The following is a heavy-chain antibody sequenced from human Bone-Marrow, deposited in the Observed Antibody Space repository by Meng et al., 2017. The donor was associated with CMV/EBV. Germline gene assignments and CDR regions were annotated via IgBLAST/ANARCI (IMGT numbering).Heavy chain of an antibody. Sequence: GGSLRLSCAASGFTFSSYWMSWVRQAPGKGLEWVSSISSSTTYIFYADSVKGRFTVSRDNAKNSLYLQMNSLRAEDTAVYYCARAGYYGSGSYYPWGQGTLVTVSS. J-gene: IGHJ5*02. CDR1: GFTFSSYW. V-gene: IGHV3-21*01. CDR3: ARAGYYGSGSYYP. CDR2: ISSSTTYI. D-gene: IGHD3-10*01.